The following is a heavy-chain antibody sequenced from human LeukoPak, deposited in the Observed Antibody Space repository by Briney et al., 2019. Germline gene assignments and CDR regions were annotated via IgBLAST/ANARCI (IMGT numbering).Heavy chain of an antibody. V-gene: IGHV4-59*04. J-gene: IGHJ4*02. D-gene: IGHD6-19*01. CDR3: ARCGPEYSSAWPDY. CDR2: IHYSGST. Sequence: KPSETLSLTCTVSGGSISSYYWGWIRQPPGKGLEWIGNIHYSGSTYYNPSLKSRVTISVDTSKNQFFLRLNSVTAADTAVYYCARCGPEYSSAWPDYWGQGTLVTVSS. CDR1: GGSISSYY.